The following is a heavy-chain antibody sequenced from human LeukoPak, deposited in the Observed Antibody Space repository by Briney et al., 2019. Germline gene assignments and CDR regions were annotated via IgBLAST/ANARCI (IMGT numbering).Heavy chain of an antibody. CDR3: AKEMATISAAFDY. Sequence: SETLSLTCTVSGGSISSSSYYWGWIRQPPGKGLEWIGSIYYSGSTYYNPSLKSRVTISVDTSKNQFSLKLSSVTAADTAVYYCAKEMATISAAFDYWGRGTLVTVSS. J-gene: IGHJ4*02. CDR2: IYYSGST. CDR1: GGSISSSSYY. V-gene: IGHV4-39*02. D-gene: IGHD5-24*01.